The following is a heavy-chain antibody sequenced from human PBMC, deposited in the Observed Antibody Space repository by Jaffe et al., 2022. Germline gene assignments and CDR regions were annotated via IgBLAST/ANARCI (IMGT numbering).Heavy chain of an antibody. Sequence: QVQLVQSGAEVKKPGSSVKVSCKASGGTFSSYAISWVRQAPGQGLEWMGGIIPIFGTANYAQKFQGRVTITADESTSTAYMELSSLRSEDTAVYYCARGDDYGDGTDRFQEYYYYYYMDVWGKGTTVTVSS. CDR2: IIPIFGTA. D-gene: IGHD4-17*01. V-gene: IGHV1-69*01. CDR3: ARGDDYGDGTDRFQEYYYYYYMDV. CDR1: GGTFSSYA. J-gene: IGHJ6*03.